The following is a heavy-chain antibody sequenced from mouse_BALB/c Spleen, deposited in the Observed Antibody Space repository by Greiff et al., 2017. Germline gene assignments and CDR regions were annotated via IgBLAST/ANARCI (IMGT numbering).Heavy chain of an antibody. CDR3: ARVATFFDY. CDR2: ISYSGST. V-gene: IGHV3-2*02. J-gene: IGHJ2*01. D-gene: IGHD1-1*01. CDR1: GYSITSDYA. Sequence: ESGPGLVKPSQSLSLTCTVTGYSITSDYAWNWIRQFPGNKLEWMGYISYSGSTSYNPSLKSRISITRDTSKNQFFLQLNSVTTEDTATYYCARVATFFDYWGQGTTLTVSS.